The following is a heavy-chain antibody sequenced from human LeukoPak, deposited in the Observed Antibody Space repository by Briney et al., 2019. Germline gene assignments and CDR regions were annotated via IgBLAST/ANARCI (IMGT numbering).Heavy chain of an antibody. J-gene: IGHJ3*02. V-gene: IGHV3-53*01. D-gene: IGHD3-22*01. CDR3: AREYYDNSGGEDAFDI. Sequence: WGSLRFSSASSGCTVRSNYMNWVRQAPGKGLERVSVIYSGGSTFYADSVEGRFTISRDNSNNTLYLQMNSLRAEDTAMYYCAREYYDNSGGEDAFDIWGPGTMVTVSS. CDR2: IYSGGST. CDR1: GCTVRSNY.